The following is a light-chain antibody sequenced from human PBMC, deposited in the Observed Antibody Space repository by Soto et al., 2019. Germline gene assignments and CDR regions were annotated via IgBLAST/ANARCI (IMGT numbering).Light chain of an antibody. Sequence: QSVLTQPPSASGTPGQRVTISCSGSSSNIGSNTVNWYQQLPGTAPTLLIYSNNQRPSGVPDRFSGSKSGTSASLAVNGLQSGDEADYYCAAWDDSLNGPLLGGGTKLTVL. CDR2: SNN. CDR1: SSNIGSNT. J-gene: IGLJ2*01. CDR3: AAWDDSLNGPL. V-gene: IGLV1-44*01.